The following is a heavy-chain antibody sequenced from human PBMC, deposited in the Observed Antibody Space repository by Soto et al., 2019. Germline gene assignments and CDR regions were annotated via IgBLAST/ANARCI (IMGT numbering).Heavy chain of an antibody. CDR1: GFTCSSYA. Sequence: WSLRRSGEACGFTCSSYAMRWVRQAPGKGLEWVSAISGSGGSTYYADSVKGRFTISRDNSKNTLYLQMNSLRAEDTAVYYCAKPPELGAFDIWGQGTMVTVSS. J-gene: IGHJ3*02. D-gene: IGHD3-10*01. V-gene: IGHV3-23*01. CDR2: ISGSGGST. CDR3: AKPPELGAFDI.